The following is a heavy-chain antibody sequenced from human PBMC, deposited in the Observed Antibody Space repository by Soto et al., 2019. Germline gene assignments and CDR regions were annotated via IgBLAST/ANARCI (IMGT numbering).Heavy chain of an antibody. CDR1: GYTFTSYA. Sequence: GASVKVSCKASGYTFTSYAMHWVRQAPGQRLEWMGWINAGNGNTKYSQKFQGRVTITRDTSASTAYMELSSLRSEDTAVYYCAREAEYSSGWYWYGAFDIWGQGTMVTVSS. V-gene: IGHV1-3*01. J-gene: IGHJ3*02. D-gene: IGHD6-19*01. CDR3: AREAEYSSGWYWYGAFDI. CDR2: INAGNGNT.